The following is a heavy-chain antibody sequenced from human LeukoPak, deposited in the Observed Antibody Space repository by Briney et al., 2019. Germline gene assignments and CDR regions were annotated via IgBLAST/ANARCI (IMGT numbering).Heavy chain of an antibody. CDR3: ARSYDYVWGSYRELFDY. CDR1: GFTFSSYS. V-gene: IGHV3-48*01. D-gene: IGHD3-16*02. Sequence: HPGGSLRLSCAASGFTFSSYSMNWVRQAPGKGLEWVSYISSSSSTIYYADSVKGRFTISRDDAKNSLYPQMNSLRAEDTAVYYCARSYDYVWGSYRELFDYWGQGTLVTVSS. CDR2: ISSSSSTI. J-gene: IGHJ4*02.